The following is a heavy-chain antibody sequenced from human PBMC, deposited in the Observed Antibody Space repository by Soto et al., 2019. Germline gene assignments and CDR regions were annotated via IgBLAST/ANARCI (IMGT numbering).Heavy chain of an antibody. V-gene: IGHV4-59*12. J-gene: IGHJ4*02. Sequence: KPSETLSLTCTVSGGSLSNTYWGWIRPPPGKALEWIGYIYYTGSIKYNPSLESRVTFSLDTSKNQFSMKLNSVTAADTAVYSCASQMEYYDSAWAGYRRIIDYWGQGTLVTVAS. CDR1: GGSLSNTY. D-gene: IGHD3-16*02. CDR3: ASQMEYYDSAWAGYRRIIDY. CDR2: IYYTGSI.